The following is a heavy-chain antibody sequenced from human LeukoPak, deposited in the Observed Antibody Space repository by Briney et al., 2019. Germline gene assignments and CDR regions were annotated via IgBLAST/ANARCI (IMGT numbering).Heavy chain of an antibody. CDR3: AKELDTMFFDY. CDR2: AGWAGGTT. D-gene: IGHD3-10*02. V-gene: IGHV3-43*01. J-gene: IGHJ4*02. CDR1: GSNFDRYT. Sequence: TGGSLRLSCATSGSNFDRYTIHWVRQAPGKGLEWVSLAGWAGGTTYYSDSVRGRFTISRDSGRNSVYLQMNSLTTDDTAFYFCAKELDTMFFDYWGQGALVTVSS.